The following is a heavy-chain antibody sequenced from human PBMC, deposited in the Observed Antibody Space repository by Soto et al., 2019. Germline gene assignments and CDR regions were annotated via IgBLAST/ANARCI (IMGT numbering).Heavy chain of an antibody. J-gene: IGHJ6*02. Sequence: QVQLQESGPGLVKPSQTLSLTCTVSGGSISSGDYYWRWIRQPPGKGLEWIGYIYYSGSTYYNPSLKSRVTISVDTYKHQFSLKLRAVTAADTAVYYCARDRRFLEWLSPRDYYYGMDVWGQGTTVTVSS. CDR3: ARDRRFLEWLSPRDYYYGMDV. CDR1: GGSISSGDYY. D-gene: IGHD3-3*01. CDR2: IYYSGST. V-gene: IGHV4-30-4*01.